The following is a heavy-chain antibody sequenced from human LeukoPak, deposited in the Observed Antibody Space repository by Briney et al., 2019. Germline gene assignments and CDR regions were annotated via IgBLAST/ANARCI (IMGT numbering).Heavy chain of an antibody. CDR2: ISSSSSTI. CDR1: GFTFSSSG. CDR3: ARGPVPAAGFAFDI. Sequence: GSLRLSCAASGFTFSSSGMNWVRQAPRKGLEWVSYISSSSSTIYYADSVKGRFTISRDNAKNSLYLQMNSLRAEGTAVYYCARGPVPAAGFAFDIWGQGTMVTVSS. J-gene: IGHJ3*02. V-gene: IGHV3-48*01. D-gene: IGHD2-2*01.